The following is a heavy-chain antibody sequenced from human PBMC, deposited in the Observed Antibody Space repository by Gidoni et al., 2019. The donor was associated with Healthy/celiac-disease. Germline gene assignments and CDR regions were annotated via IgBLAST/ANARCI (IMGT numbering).Heavy chain of an antibody. CDR2: IRSKAYGGTT. V-gene: IGHV3-49*05. Sequence: EVQLVESGGGLVKPGRSLRLSCTASGFTFGDYAMSWFRQAPGKGLGWVGFIRSKAYGGTTEYAASVKARFTISRDDSKSIAYLQMNSLKTEDTAVYYCTRGDDFWSGSLFDYWGQGTLVTVSS. CDR1: GFTFGDYA. J-gene: IGHJ4*02. D-gene: IGHD3-3*01. CDR3: TRGDDFWSGSLFDY.